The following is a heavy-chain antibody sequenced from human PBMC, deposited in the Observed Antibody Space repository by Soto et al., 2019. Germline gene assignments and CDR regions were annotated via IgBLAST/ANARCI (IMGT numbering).Heavy chain of an antibody. Sequence: PGGSLRLPCAASGFTCSSYAMTWVRQAPGKGLEWVSAITENGGDTYYADSVKGRFTISRDNSKNTLYLQMNSLRAEDTAVFYCAKGRNGVDVWGQGTTVTVSS. CDR3: AKGRNGVDV. CDR2: ITENGGDT. V-gene: IGHV3-23*01. J-gene: IGHJ6*02. CDR1: GFTCSSYA.